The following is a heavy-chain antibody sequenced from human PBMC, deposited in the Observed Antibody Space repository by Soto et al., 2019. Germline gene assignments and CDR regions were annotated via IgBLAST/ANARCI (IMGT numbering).Heavy chain of an antibody. CDR2: ISAYNGNT. J-gene: IGHJ1*01. CDR3: ARDPMEGAVAEYFQH. Sequence: ASVKVSCKASGYTFTSYGISWVRQAPGQGLEWMGWISAYNGNTNYAQKLQGRVTMTTDTSTSTAYMELRSLRSDDTAVYYCARDPMEGAVAEYFQHWGQGTLVTVSS. CDR1: GYTFTSYG. V-gene: IGHV1-18*01. D-gene: IGHD6-19*01.